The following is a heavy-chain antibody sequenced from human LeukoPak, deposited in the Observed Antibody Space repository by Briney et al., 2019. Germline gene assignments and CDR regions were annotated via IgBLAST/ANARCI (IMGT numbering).Heavy chain of an antibody. J-gene: IGHJ6*02. CDR2: ISSSSSYI. CDR3: ARDSRRYYYGSGDGYGMDV. V-gene: IGHV3-21*01. D-gene: IGHD3-10*01. CDR1: GFTFSSYS. Sequence: GSLRLSCAASGFTFSSYSMNWVRPAPGKGLEWVSSISSSSSYIYYADSVKGRFTISRDNAKNSLYLQMNSLRAEDTAVYYCARDSRRYYYGSGDGYGMDVWGQGTTVTVSS.